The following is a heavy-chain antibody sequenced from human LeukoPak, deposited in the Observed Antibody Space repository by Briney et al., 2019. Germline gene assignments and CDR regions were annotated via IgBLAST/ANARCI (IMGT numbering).Heavy chain of an antibody. J-gene: IGHJ4*02. V-gene: IGHV3-11*03. D-gene: IGHD2-2*03. CDR2: ISGSSSYI. CDR1: GFTFSYYY. Sequence: GASLRLSCAASGFTFSYYYMNWIRQAPGEELEWVSSISGSSSYINSADSVKGRFTISRDNAKSSLYLQMNSLRAEDTAVYYCGRSRLGYAYVYWGQGTLVTVSS. CDR3: GRSRLGYAYVY.